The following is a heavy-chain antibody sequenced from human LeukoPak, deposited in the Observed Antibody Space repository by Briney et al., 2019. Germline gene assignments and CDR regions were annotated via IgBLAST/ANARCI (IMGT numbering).Heavy chain of an antibody. Sequence: ASVKVSCKASGYTFTSYYMHWVRQAPGQGLEWMGIINPSGGSTSYAQKFQGRVTMTRDTSTSTVYMELSSLRSEDTAVYYCAREAYYYDSSGHPSYYYYYMDVWGKGTTVTVSS. CDR2: INPSGGST. CDR3: AREAYYYDSSGHPSYYYYYMDV. J-gene: IGHJ6*03. D-gene: IGHD3-22*01. CDR1: GYTFTSYY. V-gene: IGHV1-46*01.